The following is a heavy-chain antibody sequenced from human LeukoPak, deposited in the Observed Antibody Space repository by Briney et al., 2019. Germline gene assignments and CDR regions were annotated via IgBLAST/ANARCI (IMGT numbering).Heavy chain of an antibody. Sequence: GGSLRLSCAASGFTFGHYAMHWGRKAPGEGLGWVAVIAYDGTNIHYAASVKGGFTLSKDNSKTTLYLQMNSLRAEDTAVYYCARLEENDFWSGYYRNDFDYWGQGTLVTVSS. CDR2: IAYDGTNI. D-gene: IGHD3-3*01. J-gene: IGHJ4*02. CDR1: GFTFGHYA. V-gene: IGHV3-30-3*01. CDR3: ARLEENDFWSGYYRNDFDY.